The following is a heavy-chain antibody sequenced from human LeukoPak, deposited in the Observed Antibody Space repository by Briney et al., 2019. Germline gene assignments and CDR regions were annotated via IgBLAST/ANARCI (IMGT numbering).Heavy chain of an antibody. V-gene: IGHV1-69*04. CDR2: IIPILGIA. CDR3: ARVTWEVAARPVDY. J-gene: IGHJ4*02. D-gene: IGHD6-6*01. CDR1: GGTFSSYA. Sequence: SVKVSCKASGGTFSSYAISWVRQAPGQGLEWMGRIIPILGIANYAQKFQGRVTITADKSTSTAYMELSSLRSEDTAVYYCARVTWEVAARPVDYWGQGTLVTVSS.